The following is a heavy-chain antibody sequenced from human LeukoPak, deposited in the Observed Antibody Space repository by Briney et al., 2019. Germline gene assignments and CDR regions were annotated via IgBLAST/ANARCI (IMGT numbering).Heavy chain of an antibody. J-gene: IGHJ6*04. CDR3: ARGRLSRYGMDV. CDR1: GGSFSGYY. Sequence: SETLSLTCAVYGGSFSGYYWSWIRQPPGKGLEWIGEINYSGSTNYNPSLKSRVTISVGTYKNQFSLKLSSVTAADTAVYYCARGRLSRYGMDVWGKGTTVTVSS. D-gene: IGHD2-15*01. CDR2: INYSGST. V-gene: IGHV4-34*01.